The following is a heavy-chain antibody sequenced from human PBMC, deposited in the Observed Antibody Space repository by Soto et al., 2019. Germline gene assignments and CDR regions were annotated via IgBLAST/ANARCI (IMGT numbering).Heavy chain of an antibody. J-gene: IGHJ6*02. D-gene: IGHD6-6*01. Sequence: PGGSLRLSCAGSGFTFSNYAMTWVRQAPGKRLEWVSTTRSNGEYTYCADSVKGRFTVSRDNSQNALFLEMSSLRAEDTAVYYCAKESMSVAVSASRVYGMDVWGQGTTVTVSS. CDR2: TRSNGEYT. CDR1: GFTFSNYA. CDR3: AKESMSVAVSASRVYGMDV. V-gene: IGHV3-23*01.